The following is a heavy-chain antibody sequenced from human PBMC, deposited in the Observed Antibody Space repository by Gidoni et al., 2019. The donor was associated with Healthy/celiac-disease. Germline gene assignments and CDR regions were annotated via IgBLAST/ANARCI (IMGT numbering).Heavy chain of an antibody. CDR1: GGPISSYY. D-gene: IGHD7-27*01. CDR2: IYYSGST. CDR3: ARDGGPWGSLYYFDY. J-gene: IGHJ4*02. V-gene: IGHV4-59*01. Sequence: QVQLQESGPGLVKPSETLSLTCTVSGGPISSYYWSWLRQPPGKGLEWIGYIYYSGSTNYNPSLKSRVTISVDTSKNQFSLKLSSVTAADTAVYYCARDGGPWGSLYYFDYWGQGTLVTVSS.